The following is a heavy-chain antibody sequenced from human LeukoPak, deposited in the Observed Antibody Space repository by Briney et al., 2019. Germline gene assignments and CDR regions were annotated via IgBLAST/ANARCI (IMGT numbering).Heavy chain of an antibody. CDR3: ARDRTLVTTEGRFDY. V-gene: IGHV3-49*04. Sequence: GGSLRLSCTASGFTFGDYAMSWVRQAPGKGLEWVGFIRSKAYGGTTEYAASVKGRFTISRDDSKSIAYLQMNSLKTEDTAVYYCARDRTLVTTEGRFDYWGQGTLVTVSS. J-gene: IGHJ4*02. CDR1: GFTFGDYA. D-gene: IGHD4-17*01. CDR2: IRSKAYGGTT.